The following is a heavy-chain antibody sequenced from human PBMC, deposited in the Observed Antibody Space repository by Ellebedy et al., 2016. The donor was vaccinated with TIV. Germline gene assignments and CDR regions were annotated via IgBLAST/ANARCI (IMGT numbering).Heavy chain of an antibody. D-gene: IGHD1-14*01. CDR3: ARDDPTPGYYYMDV. CDR2: FDPEDGET. V-gene: IGHV1-24*01. CDR1: GYTLTELS. J-gene: IGHJ6*03. Sequence: ASVKVSCXVSGYTLTELSMHWVRQAPGKGLEWMGGFDPEDGETIYAQKFQGRVTMTEDTSTDTAYMELSSLRSEDTAVYYCARDDPTPGYYYMDVWGKGTTVTVSS.